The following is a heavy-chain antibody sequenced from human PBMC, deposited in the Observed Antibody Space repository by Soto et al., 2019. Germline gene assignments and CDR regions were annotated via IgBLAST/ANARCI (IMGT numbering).Heavy chain of an antibody. Sequence: SVKVSCKASGGTFSSYAISWVRQAPGQGLEWMGGIIPIFGTANYARKFQGRVTITADESTSTAYMELSSLRSEDTAVYYRAMYYYDSSGYYSDFDYWGQGTLVTVSS. D-gene: IGHD3-22*01. V-gene: IGHV1-69*13. CDR2: IIPIFGTA. CDR3: AMYYYDSSGYYSDFDY. J-gene: IGHJ4*02. CDR1: GGTFSSYA.